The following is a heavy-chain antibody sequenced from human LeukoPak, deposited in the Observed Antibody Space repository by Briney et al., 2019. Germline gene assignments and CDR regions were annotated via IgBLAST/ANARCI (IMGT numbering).Heavy chain of an antibody. D-gene: IGHD3-22*01. Sequence: SETLSLTCTVSGGSISSYYWSWTRQPPGKGLEWIGYIYYSGSTNYNPSLKSRVTISVDTSKNQFSLKLSSVTAADTAVYYCARHWYYYDSSGYYDYWGQGTLVTVSS. CDR1: GGSISSYY. CDR3: ARHWYYYDSSGYYDY. V-gene: IGHV4-59*08. J-gene: IGHJ4*02. CDR2: IYYSGST.